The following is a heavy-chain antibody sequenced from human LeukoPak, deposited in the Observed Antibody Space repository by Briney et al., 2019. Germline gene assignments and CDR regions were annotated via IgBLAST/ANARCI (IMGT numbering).Heavy chain of an antibody. J-gene: IGHJ4*02. CDR2: INHSGST. V-gene: IGHV4-34*01. CDR3: AQVRYYYGSGSNY. Sequence: SETLSLTCAVYGGSFSGYYWSWIRQPPGKGLEWIGEINHSGSTNYNPSLKSRVTISVDTSKNQFSLKLSSVTAADTAVYYCAQVRYYYGSGSNYWGQGTLVTVSS. D-gene: IGHD3-10*01. CDR1: GGSFSGYY.